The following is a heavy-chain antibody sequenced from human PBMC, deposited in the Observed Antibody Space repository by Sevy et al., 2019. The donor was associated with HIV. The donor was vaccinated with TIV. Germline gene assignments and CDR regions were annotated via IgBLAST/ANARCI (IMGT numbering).Heavy chain of an antibody. CDR1: GFTFSSYA. D-gene: IGHD5-12*01. J-gene: IGHJ6*02. CDR2: ISGSGGST. Sequence: GGSLRLSCAASGFTFSSYAMSWVRQAPGKGLEWVSAISGSGGSTYYADSVKGRFTISRDNSKNTLYLQMNSLRGEDTAVYYCAREGGYTDQGMDVWGQGTTVTVSS. V-gene: IGHV3-23*01. CDR3: AREGGYTDQGMDV.